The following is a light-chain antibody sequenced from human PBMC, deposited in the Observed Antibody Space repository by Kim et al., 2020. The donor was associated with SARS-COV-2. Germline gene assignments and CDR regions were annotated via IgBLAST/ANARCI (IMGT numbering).Light chain of an antibody. CDR3: QSYDSSLSGYV. CDR2: GNS. CDR1: SSNIGAGYD. J-gene: IGLJ1*01. Sequence: QRVTISCTGSSSNIGAGYDVHWYQQLPGTAPKLLIYGNSNRPSGVPDRFSGSKSGTSASLAITGLQAEDEAEYYCQSYDSSLSGYVFGTGTKVTVL. V-gene: IGLV1-40*01.